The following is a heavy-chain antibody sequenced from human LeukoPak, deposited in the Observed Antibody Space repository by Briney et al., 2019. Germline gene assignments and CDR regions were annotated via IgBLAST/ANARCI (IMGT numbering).Heavy chain of an antibody. Sequence: GGSLRLSCAASGFTVSTNCMTRVRQAPGKGLEWVSTIYSGGTTYYADSVMGRFTISRHNSRNTLYLQMNSLRAEDTAVYYCARVDTVMAYYFDLWGQGTLVTVSS. CDR2: IYSGGTT. CDR3: ARVDTVMAYYFDL. V-gene: IGHV3-53*04. D-gene: IGHD5-18*01. CDR1: GFTVSTNC. J-gene: IGHJ4*02.